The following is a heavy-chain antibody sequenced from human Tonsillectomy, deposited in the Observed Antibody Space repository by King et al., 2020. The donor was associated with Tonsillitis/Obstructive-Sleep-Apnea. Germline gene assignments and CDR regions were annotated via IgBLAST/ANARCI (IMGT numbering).Heavy chain of an antibody. CDR1: GYTLTGYY. Sequence: QLVQSGAEVKKPGASVKVSCKASGYTLTGYYLHWVRQAPGQGLEWMGRISPNSGGTSIAQQFQGRVTMTRDTSINTAYMERSRVTSDDTAVYYCARPHSTRWYVVDYWGQGTRVTVPS. D-gene: IGHD6-13*01. J-gene: IGHJ4*02. V-gene: IGHV1-2*06. CDR2: ISPNSGGT. CDR3: ARPHSTRWYVVDY.